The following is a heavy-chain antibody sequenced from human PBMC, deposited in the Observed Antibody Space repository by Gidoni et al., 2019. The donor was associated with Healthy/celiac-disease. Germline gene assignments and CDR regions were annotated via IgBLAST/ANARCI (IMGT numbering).Heavy chain of an antibody. CDR1: GGSFSGYY. V-gene: IGHV4-34*01. J-gene: IGHJ5*02. CDR2: INHCGST. Sequence: QVQLQQWGAGLLKPSETLSLTCAVYGGSFSGYYWSWIRQPPGKGLEWIGEINHCGSTNYTPSLKSRVTISVDTSKNQFSLKLSSVTAADTAVYYCARVTGTSTYNWFDPWGQGTLVTVSS. CDR3: ARVTGTSTYNWFDP. D-gene: IGHD1-7*01.